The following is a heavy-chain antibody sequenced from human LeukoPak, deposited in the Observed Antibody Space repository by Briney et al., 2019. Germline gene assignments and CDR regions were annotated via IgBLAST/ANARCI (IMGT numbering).Heavy chain of an antibody. J-gene: IGHJ5*02. Sequence: SVKVSCKASGGTFSSYTIGWVRQAPGQGLEWMGRIIPILGIANYAQKFQGRVTITGDKSTSTAYMELSSLRSEDTAVYYCARYGYTAMRNWFDPWGQGTLVTVSS. CDR1: GGTFSSYT. CDR3: ARYGYTAMRNWFDP. CDR2: IIPILGIA. V-gene: IGHV1-69*02. D-gene: IGHD5-18*01.